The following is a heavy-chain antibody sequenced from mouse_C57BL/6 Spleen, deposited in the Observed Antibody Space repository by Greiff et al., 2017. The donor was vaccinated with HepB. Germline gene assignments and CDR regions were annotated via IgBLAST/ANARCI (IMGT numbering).Heavy chain of an antibody. D-gene: IGHD2-5*01. Sequence: QVQLQQSGAELVKPGASVKLSCKASGYTFTSYWMQWVKQRPGQGLEWIGEIDPSDSYTNYNQKFKGKATLTVDTSSSTAYMQLSSLTSEDSAVYYCAIRGVYSTHVWGTGTTVTVSS. CDR1: GYTFTSYW. J-gene: IGHJ1*03. CDR3: AIRGVYSTHV. CDR2: IDPSDSYT. V-gene: IGHV1-50*01.